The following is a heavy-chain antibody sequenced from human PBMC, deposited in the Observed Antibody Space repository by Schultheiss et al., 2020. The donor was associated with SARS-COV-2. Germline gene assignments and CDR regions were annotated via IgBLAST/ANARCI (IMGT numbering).Heavy chain of an antibody. CDR3: ARQLAVAGTWWFDP. CDR1: GGSISSSSYY. V-gene: IGHV4-39*01. Sequence: SETLSLTCTVSGGSISSSSYYWGWIRQPPGKGLEWIGSIYYSGSTYYNPSLKSRVTISVDTSKNQFSLKLSSVTAADTAVYYCARQLAVAGTWWFDPWGQGTLVTVSS. D-gene: IGHD6-19*01. J-gene: IGHJ5*02. CDR2: IYYSGST.